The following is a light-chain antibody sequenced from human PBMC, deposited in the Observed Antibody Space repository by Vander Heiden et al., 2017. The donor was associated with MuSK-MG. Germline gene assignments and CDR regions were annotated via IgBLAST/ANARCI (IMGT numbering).Light chain of an antibody. V-gene: IGLV1-40*01. CDR1: SSNIGAGYD. CDR3: QTYDSSLSGWV. J-gene: IGLJ2*01. CDR2: GNS. Sequence: QSVLTQPPPVSGPPGQRVTISCTGSSSNIGAGYDLHWYQQLPGTAPKLLIYGNSNRPSGVPDRFSGSKSGTSASLAITGLQAEDEADYYCQTYDSSLSGWVFGGGTKLTVL.